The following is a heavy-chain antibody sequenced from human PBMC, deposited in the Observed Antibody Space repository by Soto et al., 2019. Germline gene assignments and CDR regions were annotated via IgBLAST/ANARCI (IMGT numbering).Heavy chain of an antibody. V-gene: IGHV4-39*01. CDR2: IYYSGST. CDR1: GGSISSSSYY. CDR3: ARRELTGGMDV. D-gene: IGHD1-7*01. Sequence: SETLSLTCTVSGGSISSSSYYWGWIRQPPGKGLEWIGSIYYSGSTYYNPSLKSRVTISVDTTKNQFSLKLSSVTAADTAVYYCARRELTGGMDVWGQGTTVTVSS. J-gene: IGHJ6*02.